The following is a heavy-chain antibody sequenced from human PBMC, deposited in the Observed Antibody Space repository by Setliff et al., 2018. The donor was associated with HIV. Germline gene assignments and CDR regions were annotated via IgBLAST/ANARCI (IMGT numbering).Heavy chain of an antibody. Sequence: SVKVSCKASGNTFTIYYLHWVRQAPGQGLEWMGGIIPIFGTANYAQKFQGRVTITTDESTSTAYMELSSLRSEDTAVYYCARTFNSGYLSYAFDIWGQGTMVTVSS. D-gene: IGHD3-22*01. J-gene: IGHJ3*02. CDR2: IIPIFGTA. V-gene: IGHV1-69*05. CDR3: ARTFNSGYLSYAFDI. CDR1: GNTFTIYY.